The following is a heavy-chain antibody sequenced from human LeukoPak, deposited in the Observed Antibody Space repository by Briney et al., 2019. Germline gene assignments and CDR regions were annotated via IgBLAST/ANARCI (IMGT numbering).Heavy chain of an antibody. J-gene: IGHJ4*02. D-gene: IGHD6-19*01. CDR1: GGTFSSYA. CDR2: IIPIFGAA. Sequence: SVKVSCKASGGTFSSYAISWVRQAPGQGLEWMGGIIPIFGAANYAQKFQGRVTITADKSTSTAYMELSSLRSEDTAVYYCARDLAVAGQDYWGQGTLVTVSS. V-gene: IGHV1-69*06. CDR3: ARDLAVAGQDY.